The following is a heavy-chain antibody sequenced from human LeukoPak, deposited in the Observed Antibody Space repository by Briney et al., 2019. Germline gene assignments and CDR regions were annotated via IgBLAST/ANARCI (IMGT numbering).Heavy chain of an antibody. CDR2: ISGSGGST. V-gene: IGHV3-23*01. Sequence: PGGSLTLSCAASGFTFSSLVLSWVRQAPGKGLEWVSAISGSGGSTYYADSVKGRFTISRDNSKNTLYLQMNSLRAEDTAVYYCAKCGHRTYSSSWPDYWGQGTLVTVSS. D-gene: IGHD6-13*01. J-gene: IGHJ4*02. CDR3: AKCGHRTYSSSWPDY. CDR1: GFTFSSLV.